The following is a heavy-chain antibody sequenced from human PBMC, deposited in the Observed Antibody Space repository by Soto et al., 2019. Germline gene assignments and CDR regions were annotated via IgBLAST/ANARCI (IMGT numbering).Heavy chain of an antibody. CDR3: ARGRYGDY. CDR2: ISAHNGNT. Sequence: QVHLVQSGAEVKKSGASVKVSCKGSGYDFTTYGITWVRQAPGQGLEWMAWISAHNGNTDYAQKLKGRVTVTRDTSTSRAYMELRSLRSDDTAVYYCARGRYGDYWGQGALVTVSS. CDR1: GYDFTTYG. J-gene: IGHJ4*02. V-gene: IGHV1-18*01. D-gene: IGHD1-1*01.